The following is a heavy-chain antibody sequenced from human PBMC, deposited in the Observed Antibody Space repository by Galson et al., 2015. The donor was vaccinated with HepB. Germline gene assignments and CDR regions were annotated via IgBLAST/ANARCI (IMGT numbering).Heavy chain of an antibody. J-gene: IGHJ5*02. CDR3: AREGGSVGYCSGGSCYSPWFDP. D-gene: IGHD2-15*01. CDR2: INPNSGGT. V-gene: IGHV1-2*02. Sequence: SVKVSCKASGYTFTGYYMHWVRQAPGQGLEWMGWINPNSGGTNYAQKFQGRVTMTRDTSISTAYMELSRLRSDDTAVYYCAREGGSVGYCSGGSCYSPWFDPWGQGTLVTVSS. CDR1: GYTFTGYY.